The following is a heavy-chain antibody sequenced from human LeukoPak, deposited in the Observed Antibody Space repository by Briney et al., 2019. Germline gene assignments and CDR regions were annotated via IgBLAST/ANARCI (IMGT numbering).Heavy chain of an antibody. J-gene: IGHJ4*02. CDR1: GFSISSYW. Sequence: GGSLRLSCAASGFSISSYWMHWVRQVPGKGLVWVSRISPNGSTTGYADSVKGRFTASRDNARNTLYLQINSLRAEDSAVYYCTRDRTTITLFELWGQGTLVTVSS. CDR3: TRDRTTITLFEL. CDR2: ISPNGSTT. V-gene: IGHV3-74*01. D-gene: IGHD4-11*01.